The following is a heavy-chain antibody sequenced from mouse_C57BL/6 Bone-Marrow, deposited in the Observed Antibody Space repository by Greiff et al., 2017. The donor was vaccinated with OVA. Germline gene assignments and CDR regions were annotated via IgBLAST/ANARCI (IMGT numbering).Heavy chain of an antibody. V-gene: IGHV5-17*01. J-gene: IGHJ2*01. Sequence: DVKLVESGGGLVKPGGSLKLSCAASGFTFSDYGMHWVRQAPEKGLEWVAYISSGSSTIYYADTVKGRFTISRDNAKNTLFLQLTSLRSEDTAMYYCARGTIVSPAYDFDYWGQGTTLTVSS. D-gene: IGHD2-5*01. CDR2: ISSGSSTI. CDR1: GFTFSDYG. CDR3: ARGTIVSPAYDFDY.